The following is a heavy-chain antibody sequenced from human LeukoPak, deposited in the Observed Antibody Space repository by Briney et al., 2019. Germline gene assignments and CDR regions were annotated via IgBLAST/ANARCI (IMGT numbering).Heavy chain of an antibody. CDR2: INHSGST. Sequence: SETLSLTCAVYGGSFSGYYWSWIRQPPGKGLEWMGEINHSGSTNYNPSLKSRVTISVDTSKNQFSLKLSSVTAADTAVYYCARGACSSTSCYALYYYYYYMDVWGKGTTVTVSS. CDR1: GGSFSGYY. J-gene: IGHJ6*03. V-gene: IGHV4-34*01. D-gene: IGHD2-2*01. CDR3: ARGACSSTSCYALYYYYYYMDV.